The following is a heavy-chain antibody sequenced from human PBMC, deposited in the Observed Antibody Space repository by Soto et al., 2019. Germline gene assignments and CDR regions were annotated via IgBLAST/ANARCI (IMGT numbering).Heavy chain of an antibody. CDR3: ARFVRGYCSSTSCPNLYYYYGMDV. CDR1: GFTFSDYY. D-gene: IGHD2-2*01. J-gene: IGHJ6*02. V-gene: IGHV4-34*01. CDR2: INHSGST. Sequence: GSLRLSCAASGFTFSDYYMSWIRQAPGKGLEWIGEINHSGSTNYNPSLKSRVTISVDTSKNQFSLKLSSVTAADTAVYYCARFVRGYCSSTSCPNLYYYYGMDVWGQGTTVTVSS.